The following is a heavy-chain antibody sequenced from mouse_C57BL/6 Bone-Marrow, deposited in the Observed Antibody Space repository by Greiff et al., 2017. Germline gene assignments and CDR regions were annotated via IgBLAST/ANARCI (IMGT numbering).Heavy chain of an antibody. V-gene: IGHV1-15*01. J-gene: IGHJ3*01. Sequence: QVHVKQSGAELVRPGASVTLSCKASGYTFTDYEMHWVKQTPVHGLEWIGAIDPETGGTAYNQKFKGKAILTADKSSSTAYMELRSLTSEDSAVYYCTRGDYDYAWFAYWGQGTLVTVSA. CDR3: TRGDYDYAWFAY. CDR2: IDPETGGT. D-gene: IGHD2-4*01. CDR1: GYTFTDYE.